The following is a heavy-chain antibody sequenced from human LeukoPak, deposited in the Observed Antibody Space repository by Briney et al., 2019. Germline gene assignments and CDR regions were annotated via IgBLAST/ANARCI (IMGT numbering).Heavy chain of an antibody. J-gene: IGHJ4*02. D-gene: IGHD6-19*01. CDR3: ARLAVAGTGGFDY. Sequence: SGPTLVNPTQTLTLTCTFSGFSLSTSGMCVSWIRQPPGKALACHALIEWDDDKYYSRALKTRLTISKDNSKDQVVHTMTNMDPVDTATYYCARLAVAGTGGFDYWGQGTRVSVSS. CDR1: GFSLSTSGMC. V-gene: IGHV2-70*01. CDR2: IEWDDDK.